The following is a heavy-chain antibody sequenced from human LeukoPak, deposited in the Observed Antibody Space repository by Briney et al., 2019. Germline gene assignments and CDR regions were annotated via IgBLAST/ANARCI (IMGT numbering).Heavy chain of an antibody. V-gene: IGHV1-18*01. Sequence: ASVKVSCKASGYTFTSYGISWVRQPPGQGLEWMGWISAYNGNTNYAQKLQGRVTMTTDTSTSTAYMELRSLRSDDTAVYYCARDALTVGANPSGWFDPWGQGTLVTVSS. CDR1: GYTFTSYG. CDR2: ISAYNGNT. D-gene: IGHD1-26*01. CDR3: ARDALTVGANPSGWFDP. J-gene: IGHJ5*02.